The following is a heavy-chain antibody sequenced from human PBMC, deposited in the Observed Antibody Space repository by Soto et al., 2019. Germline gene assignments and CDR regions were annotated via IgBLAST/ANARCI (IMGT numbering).Heavy chain of an antibody. D-gene: IGHD1-1*01. CDR2: MNPNSGST. V-gene: IGHV1-8*01. Sequence: ASVKVSCKASGYTFGNNDISWVRQATGQGLEWMGWMNPNSGSTGYAQKFQGRVSMTRNTSITTAYLELSSLRSDDTAIYYCARMETSGTLNWFDPWGQGTTVTVSS. CDR3: ARMETSGTLNWFDP. J-gene: IGHJ5*02. CDR1: GYTFGNND.